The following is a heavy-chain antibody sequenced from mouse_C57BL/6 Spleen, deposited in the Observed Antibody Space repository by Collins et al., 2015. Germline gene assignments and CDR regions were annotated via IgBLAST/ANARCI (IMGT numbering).Heavy chain of an antibody. J-gene: IGHJ2*01. Sequence: PGQGLEWIGWIYPGNVNTKYNEKFKGKATLTADKSSSTAYMQLSSLTSEDSAVYFCARIPSYWGQGTTLTVSS. V-gene: IGHV1S50*01. CDR3: ARIPSY. CDR2: IYPGNVNT.